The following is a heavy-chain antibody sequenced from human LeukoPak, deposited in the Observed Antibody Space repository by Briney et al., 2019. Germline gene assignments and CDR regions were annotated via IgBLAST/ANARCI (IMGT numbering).Heavy chain of an antibody. J-gene: IGHJ4*02. Sequence: SETLSLTCSVSGGSISSYYWSWIRQPAGKQPEWIGRMYTSGSTYYNPSLKSRVTMSADTSKNQFSLKLTSVTAADTSVYYCAREGGPGGDYGSIDSWGQGALVTVSS. CDR2: MYTSGST. CDR3: AREGGPGGDYGSIDS. D-gene: IGHD4-17*01. V-gene: IGHV4-4*07. CDR1: GGSISSYY.